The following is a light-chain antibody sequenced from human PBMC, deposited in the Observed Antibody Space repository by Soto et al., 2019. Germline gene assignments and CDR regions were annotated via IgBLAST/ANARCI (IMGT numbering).Light chain of an antibody. CDR2: KAS. J-gene: IGKJ1*01. CDR1: QSISIW. CDR3: QQYNSHST. Sequence: IQMTQSPSTLSASVGDRVTITCRASQSISIWLAWYQQKPGKAPKLLIYKASSLESEVPSRFSGSGSGTEFTLTINSLQPDDSATYYCQQYNSHSTFGQGTKVEIK. V-gene: IGKV1-5*03.